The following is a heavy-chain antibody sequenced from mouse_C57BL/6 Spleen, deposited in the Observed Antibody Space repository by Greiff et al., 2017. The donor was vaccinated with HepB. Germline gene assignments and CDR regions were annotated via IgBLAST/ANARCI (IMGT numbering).Heavy chain of an antibody. V-gene: IGHV1-15*01. D-gene: IGHD4-1*01. CDR3: TRRAPRTGPYFDY. CDR1: GYTFTDYE. Sequence: VQLQQSGAELVRPGASVTLSCKASGYTFTDYEMHWVKQTPVHGLEWIGAIDPETGGTAYNQKFKGKAILTADKSSSTAYMELRSLTSEDSAVYYCTRRAPRTGPYFDYWGQGTTLTVSS. J-gene: IGHJ2*01. CDR2: IDPETGGT.